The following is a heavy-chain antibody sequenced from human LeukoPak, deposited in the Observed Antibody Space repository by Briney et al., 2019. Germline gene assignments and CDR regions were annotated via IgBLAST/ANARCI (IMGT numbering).Heavy chain of an antibody. Sequence: GASVKVSCKASGGTFSSYAISWVRQAPGQRLEWMGWINAGNGNTNYAQKLQGRVTMTTDTSTSTAYMELRSLRSDDTAVYYCARDSVTMVRGATKDYWGQGTLVTVSS. CDR3: ARDSVTMVRGATKDY. D-gene: IGHD3-10*01. J-gene: IGHJ4*02. V-gene: IGHV1-18*01. CDR2: INAGNGNT. CDR1: GGTFSSYA.